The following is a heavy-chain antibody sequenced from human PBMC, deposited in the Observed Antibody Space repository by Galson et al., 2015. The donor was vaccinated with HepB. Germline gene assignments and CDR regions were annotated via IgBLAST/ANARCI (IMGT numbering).Heavy chain of an antibody. D-gene: IGHD3-22*01. J-gene: IGHJ4*02. Sequence: SLRLSCAASGFTFSDYYMSWTRQAPGKGLEWVSYISSSGSTKYYGDSVKGRFTISRDNAENTLSLQMNSLRAEDTAVYYCARMAGGSSGYNYFVPEFYFDYWGQGTPVTVSS. CDR1: GFTFSDYY. CDR2: ISSSGSTK. CDR3: ARMAGGSSGYNYFVPEFYFDY. V-gene: IGHV3-11*04.